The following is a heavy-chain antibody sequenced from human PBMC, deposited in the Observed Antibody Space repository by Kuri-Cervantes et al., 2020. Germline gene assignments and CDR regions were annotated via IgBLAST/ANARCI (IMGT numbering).Heavy chain of an antibody. Sequence: SETLSLTCTVSGGSISSSSYYWGWIRRPPGKGLEWIGSIYYSGSTYYNPSLKSRVTISVDTSKNQFSLKLSSVTAADTAVYYCARVDPPPYAFDIWGQGTMVTVSS. V-gene: IGHV4-39*01. J-gene: IGHJ3*02. CDR3: ARVDPPPYAFDI. CDR1: GGSISSSSYY. D-gene: IGHD3/OR15-3a*01. CDR2: IYYSGST.